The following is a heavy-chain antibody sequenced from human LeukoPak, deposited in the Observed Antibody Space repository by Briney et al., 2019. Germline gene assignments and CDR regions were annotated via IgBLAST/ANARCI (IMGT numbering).Heavy chain of an antibody. D-gene: IGHD5-18*01. CDR2: IYYSGST. CDR1: GGSISSYY. CDR3: ARAPQLWVGGFDY. Sequence: SETLSLTCTVSGGSISSYYWSWIRQPPGKGLEWIGYIYYSGSTNYNPSLKSRVTISVDTSKNQFSLKLRSVTAADTAVYYCARAPQLWVGGFDYWGQGTLVTVSS. V-gene: IGHV4-59*01. J-gene: IGHJ4*02.